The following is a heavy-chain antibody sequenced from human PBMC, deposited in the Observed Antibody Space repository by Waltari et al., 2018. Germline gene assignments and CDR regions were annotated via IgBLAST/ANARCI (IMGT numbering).Heavy chain of an antibody. J-gene: IGHJ4*02. V-gene: IGHV3-72*01. D-gene: IGHD6-19*01. Sequence: EVQLVESGGGLVQPGGSLGLSCSASGFTFSNYYMHWVRQAQGKGLEWVGLVRNKANSYTTEYVATVKGRFTISRDDSKNTLYLQMTSLKNEDTAVYYCVGDSGSMGVWGRGVLVIVSS. CDR1: GFTFSNYY. CDR3: VGDSGSMGV. CDR2: VRNKANSYTT.